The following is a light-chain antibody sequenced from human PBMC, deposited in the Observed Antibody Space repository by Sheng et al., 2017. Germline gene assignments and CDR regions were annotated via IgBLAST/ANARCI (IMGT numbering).Light chain of an antibody. CDR3: ATWDSSLSAGV. J-gene: IGLJ2*01. CDR1: SSNIGTNF. V-gene: IGLV1-51*01. CDR2: DNY. Sequence: QSVLAQPPSVSAAPRQKVTISCSGSSSNIGTNFVSWYQQFPGTAPKLLIYDNYKRPSGIPDRFSGSKSGTSATLDITGLQTGDEADYYCATWDSSLSAGVFGGGTKLTVL.